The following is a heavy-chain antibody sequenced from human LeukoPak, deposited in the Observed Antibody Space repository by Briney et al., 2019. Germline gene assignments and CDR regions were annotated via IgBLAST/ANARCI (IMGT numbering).Heavy chain of an antibody. J-gene: IGHJ4*02. Sequence: GGSLRLSCAASGFTFSSYEMNWVRQAPGKGLEWVSYISSSGSTIYYADSVKGRFTISRDNAKNSLYLQMNSLRAEDTAVYYCARFIQLWSRGLDYWGQGTLVTVSS. CDR3: ARFIQLWSRGLDY. V-gene: IGHV3-48*03. CDR2: ISSSGSTI. CDR1: GFTFSSYE. D-gene: IGHD5-18*01.